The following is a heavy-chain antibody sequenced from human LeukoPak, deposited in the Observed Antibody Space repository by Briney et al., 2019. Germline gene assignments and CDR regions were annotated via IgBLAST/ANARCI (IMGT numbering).Heavy chain of an antibody. CDR2: IKTKTDGGTT. CDR1: GFTFSSYW. J-gene: IGHJ4*02. CDR3: STGIAVAAVVY. Sequence: GGSLRLSCAASGFTFSSYWMSWVRQAPGKGLEWVGRIKTKTDGGTTEYAAPVKGRFTISRDDSKNTLYLQMNSLKTEDTAVYYCSTGIAVAAVVYWGQGTLVTVSS. D-gene: IGHD6-19*01. V-gene: IGHV3-15*01.